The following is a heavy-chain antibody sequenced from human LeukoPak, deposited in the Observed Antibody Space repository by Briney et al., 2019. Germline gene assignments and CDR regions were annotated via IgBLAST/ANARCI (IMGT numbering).Heavy chain of an antibody. CDR3: ARDPRNVGLAP. V-gene: IGHV3-74*01. CDR2: NNGDGSTT. CDR1: GFSLSGYW. J-gene: IGHJ5*02. Sequence: GGSLRLSCVASGFSLSGYWMYWVRQAPGKGLMYISRNNGDGSTTNYADVVKGRFTMSRDNVRNTLYLQMNSLRVEDTAVYYCARDPRNVGLAPWGQGALVTVSS. D-gene: IGHD2-15*01.